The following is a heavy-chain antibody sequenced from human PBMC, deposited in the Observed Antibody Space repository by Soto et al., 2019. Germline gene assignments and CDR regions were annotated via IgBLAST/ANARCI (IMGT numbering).Heavy chain of an antibody. J-gene: IGHJ4*02. Sequence: SLTCTVSGGSISSYYWSWIRQPPGKGLEWIGYIYYSGSTNYNPSLKSRVTISVDTSKNQFSLKLSSVTAADTAVYYCASEPLRYFDWLTQAPFDYWGQGTLVTV. D-gene: IGHD3-9*01. CDR2: IYYSGST. CDR3: ASEPLRYFDWLTQAPFDY. CDR1: GGSISSYY. V-gene: IGHV4-59*12.